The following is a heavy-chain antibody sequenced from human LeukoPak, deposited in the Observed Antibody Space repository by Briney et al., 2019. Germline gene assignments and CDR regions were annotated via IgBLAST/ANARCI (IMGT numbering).Heavy chain of an antibody. J-gene: IGHJ4*02. D-gene: IGHD6-13*01. CDR3: ARDWSGSTESYFDY. CDR2: IFSSGST. V-gene: IGHV4-4*07. Sequence: SETLSLTFTVSGASISSYSWSWIRQPAGKGLEWIGHIFSSGSTNYNPSLKSRVTMSLATSKNQISLKMSSVTAADTAVYYCARDWSGSTESYFDYWGQGTLVTVSS. CDR1: GASISSYS.